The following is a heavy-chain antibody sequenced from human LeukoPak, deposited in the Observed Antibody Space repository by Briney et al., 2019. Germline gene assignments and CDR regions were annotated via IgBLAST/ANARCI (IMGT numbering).Heavy chain of an antibody. CDR1: GFTFSTHS. J-gene: IGHJ4*02. V-gene: IGHV3-48*02. CDR2: IGHTGTVM. CDR3: VKDQGYCIGGNCYRYFES. D-gene: IGHD2-21*01. Sequence: PGGSLRLSCAASGFTFSTHSMNWVRQAPGKGLEWVSYIGHTGTVMYHADSVEGRFTISRDNARNSLYLQMNSLRDEDTAMYYCVKDQGYCIGGNCYRYFESWGQGTLVTVSS.